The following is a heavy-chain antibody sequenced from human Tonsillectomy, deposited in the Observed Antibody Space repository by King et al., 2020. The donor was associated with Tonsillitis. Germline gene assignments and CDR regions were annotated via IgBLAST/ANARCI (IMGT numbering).Heavy chain of an antibody. CDR2: ISGDGGST. V-gene: IGHV3-43*02. J-gene: IGHJ6*03. CDR1: GFTFDDYA. Sequence: EVQLVESGGGVVQPGGSLRLSCAASGFTFDDYAMHWVRQAPGKGLEWVSLISGDGGSTYYADSVKGRFTISRDNSRNSLYLQMNSLRTEDTALYYCAKADLKRYYYYYYMDVWGKGTTVTVSS. CDR3: AKADLKRYYYYYYMDV.